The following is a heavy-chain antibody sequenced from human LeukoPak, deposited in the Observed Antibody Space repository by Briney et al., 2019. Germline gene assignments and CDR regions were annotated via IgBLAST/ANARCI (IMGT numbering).Heavy chain of an antibody. CDR3: ARDYGDRDNYFDY. CDR2: INPNSDGT. CDR1: GYTFTGYY. V-gene: IGHV1-2*02. J-gene: IGHJ4*02. Sequence: ASVKVSCKASGYTFTGYYMHWVRQAPGQGLEWMGWINPNSDGTNYAQKFQGRVTMTRDTSISTAYMELSRLRSDDTAVYYCARDYGDRDNYFDYWGQGTLVTVSS. D-gene: IGHD4-17*01.